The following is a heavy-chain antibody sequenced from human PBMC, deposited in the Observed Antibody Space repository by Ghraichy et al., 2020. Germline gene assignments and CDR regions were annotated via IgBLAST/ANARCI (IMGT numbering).Heavy chain of an antibody. V-gene: IGHV4-59*01. CDR1: GGSISNFY. CDR2: IYYSGNT. CDR3: ARDDRPFSYGRDV. D-gene: IGHD3-22*01. Sequence: SETLSLTCTVSGGSISNFYWSWIRQPPGKGLEWIGYIYYSGNTHYNPSLKSRVTISVDTSKNQFSLKLSSVTAADTAVYYCARDDRPFSYGRDVWGQGTTVTVSS. J-gene: IGHJ6*02.